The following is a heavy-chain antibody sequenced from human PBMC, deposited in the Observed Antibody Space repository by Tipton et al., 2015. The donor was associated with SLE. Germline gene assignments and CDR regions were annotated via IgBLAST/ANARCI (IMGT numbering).Heavy chain of an antibody. V-gene: IGHV4-61*09. CDR1: GGSITSGSYY. J-gene: IGHJ4*02. CDR3: AGWQWLAYFDF. Sequence: LRLSCTVSGGSITSGSYYWTWIRQPAGKGLEWIGHIYTSGTTYYNPSLKSRVTISVDTSKNQFSLTLSTVTAADTAVYYCAGWQWLAYFDFWGQGTLVTVSS. D-gene: IGHD6-19*01. CDR2: IYTSGTT.